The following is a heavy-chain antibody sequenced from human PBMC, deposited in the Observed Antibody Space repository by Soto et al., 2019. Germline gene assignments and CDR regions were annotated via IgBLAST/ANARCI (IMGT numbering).Heavy chain of an antibody. J-gene: IGHJ6*02. Sequence: GSLRLSCAASGFTFSSYAMHWVRQAPGKGLEWVAVISYDGSNKYYADSVKGRFTISRDNSKNTLYLQMNSLRAEDTAVYYCARDTLEQWLVLENYYYYGMDVWGQGTTVTVSS. CDR2: ISYDGSNK. V-gene: IGHV3-30-3*01. CDR3: ARDTLEQWLVLENYYYYGMDV. D-gene: IGHD6-19*01. CDR1: GFTFSSYA.